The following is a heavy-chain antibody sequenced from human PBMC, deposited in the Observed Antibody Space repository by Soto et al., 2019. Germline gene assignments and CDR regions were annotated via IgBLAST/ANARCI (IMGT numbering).Heavy chain of an antibody. V-gene: IGHV4-4*02. CDR1: GGSFTSNNW. Sequence: SETLSLTCAVSGGSFTSNNWWTWVRQPPGQGLEWIGEIYRTGSTHYNPSLKSRVTISLDKSENQFSLKVTSLTAADTAVYYCASRDPGTSVDYWGQGTLVTVSS. D-gene: IGHD1-7*01. CDR3: ASRDPGTSVDY. J-gene: IGHJ4*02. CDR2: IYRTGST.